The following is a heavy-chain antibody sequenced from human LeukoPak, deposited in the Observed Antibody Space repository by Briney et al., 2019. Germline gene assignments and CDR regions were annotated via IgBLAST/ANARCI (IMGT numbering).Heavy chain of an antibody. D-gene: IGHD6-19*01. CDR3: ARDSSGYSSGWYPDY. CDR1: GGTFGSYA. V-gene: IGHV1-69*13. CDR2: IIPIFGTA. Sequence: SVKVSCKASGGTFGSYAISWVRQAPGQGLEWMGGIIPIFGTANYAQRFQGRVTITADESTSTAYMELSSLRSDDTAVYYCARDSSGYSSGWYPDYWGQGTLVTVSS. J-gene: IGHJ4*02.